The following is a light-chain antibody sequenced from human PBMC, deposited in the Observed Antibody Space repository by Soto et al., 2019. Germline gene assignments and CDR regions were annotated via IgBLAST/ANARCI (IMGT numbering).Light chain of an antibody. CDR1: QSVSSIY. CDR3: QQYGSSPFT. Sequence: EIVLTQSPVTLSLSPGERGTLSCGASQSVSSIYLAWYQQKPGLAPRLLIYDASSRATGTPDRFSGSGSGTDFTLTISRLEPEDVAVYYCQQYGSSPFTFGQGTRLEIK. V-gene: IGKV3D-20*01. CDR2: DAS. J-gene: IGKJ5*01.